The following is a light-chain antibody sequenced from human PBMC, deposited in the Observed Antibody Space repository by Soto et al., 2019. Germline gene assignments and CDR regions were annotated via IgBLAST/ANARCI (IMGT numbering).Light chain of an antibody. J-gene: IGKJ3*01. CDR3: QKHNTAPFT. V-gene: IGKV1-27*01. CDR2: AAS. Sequence: DIQMTQSPSSLSASVGDRVTITCRASQDINNYLAWYQQKPGKVPKLLIYAASTLQSGVPSRFSGSGSGTDFTLTISSLQPEDVATYYCQKHNTAPFTFGPGTKVDIK. CDR1: QDINNY.